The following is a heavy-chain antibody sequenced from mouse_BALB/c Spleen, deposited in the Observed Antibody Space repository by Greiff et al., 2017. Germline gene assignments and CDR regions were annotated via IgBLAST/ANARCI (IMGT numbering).Heavy chain of an antibody. V-gene: IGHV1-18*01. CDR2: INPNNGGT. D-gene: IGHD2-2*01. Sequence: EVQLQQSGAELVRPGVSVKIPCKASGYTFTDYNMDWVKQSHGKSLEWIGDINPNNGGTIYNQKFKGKATLTVDKSSSTAYMELRSLTSEDTAVYYCARDGYDAWFAYWGQGTLVTVSA. J-gene: IGHJ3*01. CDR1: GYTFTDYN. CDR3: ARDGYDAWFAY.